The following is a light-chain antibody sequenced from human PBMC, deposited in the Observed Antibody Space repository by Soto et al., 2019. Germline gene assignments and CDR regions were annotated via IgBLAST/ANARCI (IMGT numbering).Light chain of an antibody. V-gene: IGKV1-5*01. Sequence: DIHMTKSPSTLSASVGDRFAITCRTSQSISSWLAWYQQKPGKAPKLLIYDASSLESGVPARFSGSRSGTEFTLTISSLQPDDFATYSCQQYNSYSLETFGQGPKVEIK. CDR2: DAS. CDR1: QSISSW. J-gene: IGKJ1*01. CDR3: QQYNSYSLET.